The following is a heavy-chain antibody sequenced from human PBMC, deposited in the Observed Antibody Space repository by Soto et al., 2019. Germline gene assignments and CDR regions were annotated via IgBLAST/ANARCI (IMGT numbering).Heavy chain of an antibody. CDR2: IYYSGST. CDR3: ARVSYYYDSSGPTYYFDY. D-gene: IGHD3-22*01. V-gene: IGHV4-59*01. CDR1: GVSISSYY. J-gene: IGHJ4*02. Sequence: QVQLQESGPGLVKPSETLSLTCTVSGVSISSYYWSWIRQPPGKGLEWIVYIYYSGSTNYNPSLKSRVTISVDTSKNQFSLKLSSVTAADTAVYYCARVSYYYDSSGPTYYFDYWGQGTLVTVSS.